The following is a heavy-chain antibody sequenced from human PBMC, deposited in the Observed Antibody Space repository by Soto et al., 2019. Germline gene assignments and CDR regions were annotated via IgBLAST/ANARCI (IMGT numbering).Heavy chain of an antibody. CDR3: ARESNPDNPIAALVDAFDI. CDR1: GGSISSYY. V-gene: IGHV4-4*07. Sequence: SETLSLTCTVSGGSISSYYWSWIRQPAGKGLEWIGRIYTSGSTNYNPSLKSRVTMSVDTSKNQFSLKLSSVTAADTAVYYCARESNPDNPIAALVDAFDIWGQGTMVT. J-gene: IGHJ3*02. D-gene: IGHD6-6*01. CDR2: IYTSGST.